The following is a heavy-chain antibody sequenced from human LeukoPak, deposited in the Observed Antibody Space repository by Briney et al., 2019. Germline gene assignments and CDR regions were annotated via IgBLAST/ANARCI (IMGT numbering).Heavy chain of an antibody. J-gene: IGHJ4*02. Sequence: SETLSLTCTVSGYSISSGYYWGWIRQPPGKGLEWIGSIYHSGSTYYNPSLKSRVTISVDTSKNQFSLKLSSVTAADTAVYYCASRVSYGYFYYFDYWGQGTLVTVSS. D-gene: IGHD5-18*01. CDR2: IYHSGST. CDR3: ASRVSYGYFYYFDY. V-gene: IGHV4-38-2*02. CDR1: GYSISSGYY.